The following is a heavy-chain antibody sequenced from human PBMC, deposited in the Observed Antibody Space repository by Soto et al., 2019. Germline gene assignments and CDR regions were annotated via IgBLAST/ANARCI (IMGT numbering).Heavy chain of an antibody. CDR1: GYTFTSYD. CDR2: MNPNSGNT. Sequence: ASVKVSCKASGYTFTSYDINWVRQAIGQGLEWMGWMNPNSGNTGYAQKFQGRVTMTRNTSISTAYMELSSLRSEDTAVYYCARGLESDYSNYVYYYYYMDVWGKGTTVTVSS. CDR3: ARGLESDYSNYVYYYYYMDV. D-gene: IGHD4-4*01. J-gene: IGHJ6*03. V-gene: IGHV1-8*01.